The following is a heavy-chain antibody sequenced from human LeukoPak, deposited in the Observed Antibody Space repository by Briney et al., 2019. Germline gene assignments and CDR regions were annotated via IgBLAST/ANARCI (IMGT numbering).Heavy chain of an antibody. J-gene: IGHJ6*02. CDR1: GFTFSDYY. D-gene: IGHD3-10*01. Sequence: GGSLRLSCAASGFTFSDYYMSWIRQAPGKGLEWVSYISSSGSTIYYADSVKGRFTISRDNAKNSLYLQMNSLRAEDTAVYYCARDEGLITMVRGASYYYSGMDVGGQGTTVTVSS. CDR3: ARDEGLITMVRGASYYYSGMDV. V-gene: IGHV3-11*01. CDR2: ISSSGSTI.